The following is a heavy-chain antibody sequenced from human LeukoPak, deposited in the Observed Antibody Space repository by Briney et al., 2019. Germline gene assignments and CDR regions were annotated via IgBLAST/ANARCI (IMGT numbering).Heavy chain of an antibody. D-gene: IGHD4-17*01. J-gene: IGHJ4*02. CDR2: IYYSGST. V-gene: IGHV4-39*07. Sequence: SSETLSLTGTVSGGSISSSSYYWGWIRQPPGKGLEWIGSIYYSGSTYYNPSLKSRVTISVDTSKNQFSLKLSSVTAADTAVYYCARDVDGDYFIFDYWGQGTLVTVSS. CDR3: ARDVDGDYFIFDY. CDR1: GGSISSSSYY.